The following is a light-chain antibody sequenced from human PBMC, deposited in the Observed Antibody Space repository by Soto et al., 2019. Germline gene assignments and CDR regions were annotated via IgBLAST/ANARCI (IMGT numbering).Light chain of an antibody. V-gene: IGKV3-11*01. J-gene: IGKJ3*01. CDR2: DAS. CDR3: QQRSNWRIT. CDR1: QSVSSY. Sequence: EIVLTQSTATLSLSPGERATLSCRASQSVSSYLAWYQQKPGQAPRLLIYDASNRATGIPARFSGSGSGTDFTLTIRSLEPEDFAVYYCQQRSNWRITFGPGTKLDIK.